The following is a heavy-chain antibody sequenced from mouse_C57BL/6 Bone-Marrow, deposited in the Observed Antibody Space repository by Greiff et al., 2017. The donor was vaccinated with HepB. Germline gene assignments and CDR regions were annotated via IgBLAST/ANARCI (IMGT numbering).Heavy chain of an antibody. CDR3: ARKAKVTGTYYAMDY. V-gene: IGHV1-81*01. CDR2: IYPRSGNT. D-gene: IGHD4-1*01. Sequence: QVQLKQSGAELARPGASVKLSCKASGYTFTSYGISWVKQRTGQGLEWIGEIYPRSGNTYYNEKFKGKATLTADKSSSTAYMELRSLTSEDSAVYFWARKAKVTGTYYAMDYWGQGTSVTVSS. J-gene: IGHJ4*01. CDR1: GYTFTSYG.